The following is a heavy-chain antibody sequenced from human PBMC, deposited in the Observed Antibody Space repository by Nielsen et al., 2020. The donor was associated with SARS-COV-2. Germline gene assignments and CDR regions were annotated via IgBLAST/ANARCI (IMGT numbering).Heavy chain of an antibody. CDR1: GIALSTRGGG. V-gene: IGHV2-5*02. J-gene: IGHJ4*02. D-gene: IGHD4-23*01. CDR2: IYWDDDK. CDR3: AHSTRIDYGGQSQYYFDY. Sequence: GPTQEKPKQTLTLTCTIAGIALSTRGGGGGGSRQPPGKARERLALIYWDDDKRYSPSLKSRLTITKDTSKNQVVLTMTNMDPVDTATYYCAHSTRIDYGGQSQYYFDYWGQGTLVTVSS.